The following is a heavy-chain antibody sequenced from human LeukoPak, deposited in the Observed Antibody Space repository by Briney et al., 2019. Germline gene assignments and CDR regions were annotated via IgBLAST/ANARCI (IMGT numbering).Heavy chain of an antibody. CDR1: GFIFRNYA. J-gene: IGHJ6*02. CDR2: INHSGST. V-gene: IGHV4-34*01. D-gene: IGHD3-10*01. CDR3: ASSYYGSGSYYSHHNYGMDV. Sequence: GSLRPSCAGSGFIFRNYAMSWIRQPPGKGLEWIGEINHSGSTNYNPSLKSRVTISVDTSKNQFSLKLSSVTAADTAVYYCASSYYGSGSYYSHHNYGMDVWGQGTTVTVSS.